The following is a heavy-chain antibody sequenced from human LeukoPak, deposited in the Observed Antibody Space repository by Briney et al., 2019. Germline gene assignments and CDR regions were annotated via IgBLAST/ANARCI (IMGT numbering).Heavy chain of an antibody. D-gene: IGHD4-11*01. CDR2: ISDYNGDT. V-gene: IGHV1-18*01. CDR3: ARDLYRDSLPVSWFDP. J-gene: IGHJ5*02. Sequence: GASVKVSCKASGYTFTSYGISWVRQAPGQGLEWMGWISDYNGDTNYAQKLQGRLTMTTDTSTSTAYMELRSLRSDDTAVYYCARDLYRDSLPVSWFDPWGQGTLVTVSS. CDR1: GYTFTSYG.